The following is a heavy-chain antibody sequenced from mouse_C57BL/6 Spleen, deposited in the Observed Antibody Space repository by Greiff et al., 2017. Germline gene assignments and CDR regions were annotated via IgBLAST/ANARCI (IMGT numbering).Heavy chain of an antibody. V-gene: IGHV1-52*01. CDR3: ARYDYPYYAMDY. CDR2: IDPSDSDT. D-gene: IGHD2-4*01. Sequence: QVQLQQPGAELVRPGSSVKLSCKASGYTFTSYWMHWVKQRPIQGLEWIGNIDPSDSDTHYNQKFKDKATLTVDKSSSTAYMQLSSLTADDSAVYYWARYDYPYYAMDYWGQGTSVTVSS. CDR1: GYTFTSYW. J-gene: IGHJ4*01.